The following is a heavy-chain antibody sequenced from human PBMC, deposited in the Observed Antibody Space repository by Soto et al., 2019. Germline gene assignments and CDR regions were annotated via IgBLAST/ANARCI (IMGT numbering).Heavy chain of an antibody. J-gene: IGHJ4*02. CDR1: GGSISSYY. CDR3: ARGGRQYAQFDY. CDR2: IYYSGST. Sequence: SETLSLTCTVSGGSISSYYWSWIRQPPGKGLEWIGYIYYSGSTNYNPSLKSRLTISVDTSKNQFSLKLSSVTAADTAVYYCARGGRQYAQFDYWGQGTLVTVSS. V-gene: IGHV4-59*01.